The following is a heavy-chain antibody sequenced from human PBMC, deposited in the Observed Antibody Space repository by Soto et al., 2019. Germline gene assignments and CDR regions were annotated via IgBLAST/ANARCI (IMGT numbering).Heavy chain of an antibody. V-gene: IGHV3-30*18. CDR1: GFPFSSYG. CDR2: ISYDGSNK. D-gene: IGHD5-18*01. CDR3: AKDSKDTAMFNYIDY. J-gene: IGHJ4*02. Sequence: GGSLRLSCAASGFPFSSYGMHWVRQSPGKGLEWVAFISYDGSNKYYADSVKGRFTISRDNSKNTLYLQMNSLRAEDTAVYYCAKDSKDTAMFNYIDYWRKESLFTVSS.